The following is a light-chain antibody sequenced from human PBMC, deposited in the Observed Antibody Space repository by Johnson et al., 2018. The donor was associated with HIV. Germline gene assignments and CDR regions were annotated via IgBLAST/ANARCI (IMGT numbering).Light chain of an antibody. J-gene: IGLJ1*01. Sequence: QSVLTQPPSVSAAPGQKVTISCSTNSSNFGNNYVSWYQQLPGTAPKLLIYENNKRPSGIPDRFSGSKSGTSATLGITGLQTGDEADYYCGTWDSGLGAHYVFGTGTKVTVL. V-gene: IGLV1-51*02. CDR3: GTWDSGLGAHYV. CDR2: ENN. CDR1: SSNFGNNY.